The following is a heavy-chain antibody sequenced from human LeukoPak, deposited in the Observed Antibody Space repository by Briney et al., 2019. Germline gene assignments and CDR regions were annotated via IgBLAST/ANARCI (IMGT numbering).Heavy chain of an antibody. CDR3: TTDPGTYYYGWGSAYYYYNMDV. V-gene: IGHV3-15*01. CDR2: IKSKTDGGTT. CDR1: GFTFSNAW. D-gene: IGHD3-10*01. J-gene: IGHJ6*03. Sequence: GGSLRLSCAASGFTFSNAWMSWVRQAPGKGLEWVGRIKSKTDGGTTDYAAPVKGRFTISRDDSKNTLYLQMNSLKTEDTAVYYCTTDPGTYYYGWGSAYYYYNMDVGGKGTTVTISS.